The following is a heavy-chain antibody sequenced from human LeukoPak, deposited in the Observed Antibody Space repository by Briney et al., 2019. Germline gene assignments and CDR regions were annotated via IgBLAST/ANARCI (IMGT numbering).Heavy chain of an antibody. CDR2: IDWDDDK. J-gene: IGHJ4*02. D-gene: IGHD3-10*01. Sequence: SGPALVKPTQTLTLTCTFSGFSLPTSGMRVSWIRQPPGKALEWLARIDWDDDKFYSTSLKTRLTISKDTSKNQVVLTMTNMDPVDTATYYCARVRGWELLHFDYCGEGIPVTVSS. V-gene: IGHV2-70*04. CDR3: ARVRGWELLHFDY. CDR1: GFSLPTSGMR.